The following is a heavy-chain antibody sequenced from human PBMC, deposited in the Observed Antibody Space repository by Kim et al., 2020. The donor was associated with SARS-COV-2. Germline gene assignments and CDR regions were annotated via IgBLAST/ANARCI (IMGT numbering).Heavy chain of an antibody. CDR1: GGSFSGYY. Sequence: SETQSLTCAVYGGSFSGYYWSWIRQPPGKGLEWIGEINHSGSTNYNPSLKSRVTISVDTSKNQFSLKLSSVTAADTAVYYCARGRHGYGSGSYYFDYWG. J-gene: IGHJ4*01. V-gene: IGHV4-34*01. CDR3: ARGRHGYGSGSYYFDY. CDR2: INHSGST. D-gene: IGHD3-10*01.